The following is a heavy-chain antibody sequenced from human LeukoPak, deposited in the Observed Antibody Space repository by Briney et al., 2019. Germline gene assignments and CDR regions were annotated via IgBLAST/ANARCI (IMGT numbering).Heavy chain of an antibody. V-gene: IGHV4-59*08. CDR2: IYYSGST. CDR1: GGSISSYY. D-gene: IGHD3-16*02. J-gene: IGHJ4*02. CDR3: ARQGDYYDYVWGSYRYPFDY. Sequence: SETLSLTCTVSGGSISSYYWSWIRQPPGKGLEWIGYIYYSGSTNYNPSLKSRVTISVDTSKNQFSLKLSSVTAADTAAYYCARQGDYYDYVWGSYRYPFDYWGQGTLVTVSS.